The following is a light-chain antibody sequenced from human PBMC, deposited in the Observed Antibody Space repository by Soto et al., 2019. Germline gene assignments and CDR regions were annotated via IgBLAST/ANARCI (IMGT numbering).Light chain of an antibody. Sequence: DIQMTQFPSTLSASIGDRVTITCRANQTVSSWLAWYQQKPGKAPKLLIYKASNLETGVPSRFSGSGSGTEFTLTISSLQPDDFATYYCQQYNPYSPYTFGQGTRLEIK. V-gene: IGKV1-5*03. CDR1: QTVSSW. CDR3: QQYNPYSPYT. J-gene: IGKJ2*01. CDR2: KAS.